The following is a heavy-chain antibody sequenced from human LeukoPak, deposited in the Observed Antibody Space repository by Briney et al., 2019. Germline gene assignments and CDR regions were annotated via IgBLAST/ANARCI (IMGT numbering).Heavy chain of an antibody. V-gene: IGHV4-4*02. CDR2: IHHSGSA. J-gene: IGHJ4*02. CDR3: AASDCGGDCYEDY. D-gene: IGHD2-21*02. CDR1: GASISSNW. Sequence: PSETLSLTCAVSGASISSNWWNWVRQPPGKGLEWIGEIHHSGSANYNPSLKSRVTISVDTSKNQFSLKLSSVTAADTAVYYCAASDCGGDCYEDYWGQGTLVTVSS.